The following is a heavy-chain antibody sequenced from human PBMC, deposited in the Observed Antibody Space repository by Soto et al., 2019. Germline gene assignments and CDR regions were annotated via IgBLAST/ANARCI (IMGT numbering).Heavy chain of an antibody. CDR2: IITIFGTA. CDR3: ARSLGHYDSSGYYYRGWFDP. CDR1: GGTFSSYA. V-gene: IGHV1-69*06. J-gene: IGHJ5*02. Sequence: QVQLVQSGAEVKKPGSSVKVSCKASGGTFSSYAISWVRQAPGQGLEWMGGIITIFGTANYAQKFQGRVTITADKSTSTAYMELSSLSSEDTAVYYCARSLGHYDSSGYYYRGWFDPWGQGTLVTVSS. D-gene: IGHD3-22*01.